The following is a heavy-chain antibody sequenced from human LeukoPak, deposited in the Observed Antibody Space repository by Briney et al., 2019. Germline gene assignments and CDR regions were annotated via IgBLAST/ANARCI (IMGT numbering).Heavy chain of an antibody. CDR3: ARDARVATYNY. J-gene: IGHJ4*02. CDR2: ISSSSSYI. CDR1: GFTSSSYS. V-gene: IGHV3-21*01. D-gene: IGHD5-12*01. Sequence: GSLRLSCAASGFTSSSYSMNWVRQAPGKGLEWVSSISSSSSYIYYADSVKGRFTISRDNAKNSLYLQMNSLRAEDTAVYYCARDARVATYNYWGQGTLVTVSS.